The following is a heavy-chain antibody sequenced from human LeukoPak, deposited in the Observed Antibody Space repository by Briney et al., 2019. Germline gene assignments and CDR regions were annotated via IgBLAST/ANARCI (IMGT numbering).Heavy chain of an antibody. V-gene: IGHV3-7*01. D-gene: IGHD3-16*01. CDR3: ARDTGEYYYYHYYMDV. Sequence: GGSLRLSCAASGFTFSSYWMSWVRQAPGKGLEWVANIKQDGSEKYYVDSVKGRFTISRDNAKNSLYLQMSSLRAEDTAVYYCARDTGEYYYYHYYMDVWGKGTTVTVSS. CDR1: GFTFSSYW. J-gene: IGHJ6*03. CDR2: IKQDGSEK.